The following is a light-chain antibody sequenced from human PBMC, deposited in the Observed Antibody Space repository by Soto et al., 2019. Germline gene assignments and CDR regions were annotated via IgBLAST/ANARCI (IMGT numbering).Light chain of an antibody. CDR2: GAS. CDR3: QQYGSSPLT. V-gene: IGKV3-20*01. J-gene: IGKJ4*01. CDR1: QSVAGSY. Sequence: EIVFTQSPGTLSLSPGERATLSCRASQSVAGSYLAWYSQRPGQSPRLLIFGASSRATGIPDRFSGSGSGTDFTLIISRXEPEDFAVYYCQQYGSSPLTFGGGTKVDIK.